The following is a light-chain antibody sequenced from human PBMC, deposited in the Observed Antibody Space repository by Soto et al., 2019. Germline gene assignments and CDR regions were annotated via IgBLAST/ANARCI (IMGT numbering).Light chain of an antibody. CDR2: KAS. V-gene: IGKV1-5*03. J-gene: IGKJ4*01. CDR3: QQYNTYLT. Sequence: DIQMTQSPSTLSAFVGDRVSITCRASQNINIWLAWYQQKPGKAPKLLIYKASSLESGVPSRFSGSGSGTEFTLTISSLQPDDFATYYCQQYNTYLTFGGGTKVEIK. CDR1: QNINIW.